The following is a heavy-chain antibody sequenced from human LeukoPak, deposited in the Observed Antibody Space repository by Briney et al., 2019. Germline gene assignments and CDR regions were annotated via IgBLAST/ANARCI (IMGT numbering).Heavy chain of an antibody. CDR1: GFTFGDYA. J-gene: IGHJ4*02. CDR3: TRMGPATISYYFDS. CDR2: IRSKAYGGTT. D-gene: IGHD2-2*01. V-gene: IGHV3-49*04. Sequence: GSLRLSCTASGFTFGDYAMSWVRQAPGKGLEWVGFIRSKAYGGTTEYAASVKGRFTVSRDDSKSIAYLQMNSLKTEDTAVYYCTRMGPATISYYFDSWGQGTLVTVSS.